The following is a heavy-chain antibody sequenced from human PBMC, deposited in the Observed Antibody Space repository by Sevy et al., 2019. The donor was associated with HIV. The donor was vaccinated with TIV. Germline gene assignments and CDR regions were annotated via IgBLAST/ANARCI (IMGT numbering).Heavy chain of an antibody. CDR2: FDPEDGET. Sequence: ASVKVSCKVSGYTLSDLSMYWVRQAPGKGLEWMGGFDPEDGETIYAQKFQGRVTMTEDTSTDTAYMELSSLRSEDTAVYYCATLEYFYDTSGYSSGDYWGQGILVTVSS. V-gene: IGHV1-24*01. CDR1: GYTLSDLS. D-gene: IGHD3-22*01. CDR3: ATLEYFYDTSGYSSGDY. J-gene: IGHJ4*02.